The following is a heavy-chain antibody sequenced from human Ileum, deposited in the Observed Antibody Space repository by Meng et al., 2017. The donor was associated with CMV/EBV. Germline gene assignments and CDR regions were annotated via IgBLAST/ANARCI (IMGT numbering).Heavy chain of an antibody. V-gene: IGHV3-66*01. CDR3: AGDGGYSDP. CDR2: MYDSGTT. Sequence: VQVGASGGGLGQPGGSLRLSCAASGFTISDNSMNWVRQAPGKGPEWVSLMYDSGTTKYADSVKGRFTISRDNSKNTLYLQMNSLRVEDTAVYYCAGDGGYSDPWGQGTLVTVSS. CDR1: GFTISDNS. J-gene: IGHJ5*02. D-gene: IGHD2-21*01.